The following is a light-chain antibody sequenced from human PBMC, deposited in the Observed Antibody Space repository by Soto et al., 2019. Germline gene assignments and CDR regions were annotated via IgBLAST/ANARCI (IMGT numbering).Light chain of an antibody. J-gene: IGKJ4*01. CDR2: GAS. CDR3: RQYGSSHLP. V-gene: IGKV3-20*01. CDR1: QSVSSSF. Sequence: EIVLTQSPGTLSLSPRERATLSCSARQSVSSSFLAWYQQNPGQAPRLLIYGASSRATGIPDRFSGSGSGTDFTLTISRLEPEDVAVYYCRQYGSSHLPFGGWTKVEIK.